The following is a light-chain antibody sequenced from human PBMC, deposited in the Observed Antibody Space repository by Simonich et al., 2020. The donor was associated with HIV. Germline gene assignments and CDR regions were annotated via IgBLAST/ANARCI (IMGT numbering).Light chain of an antibody. CDR1: QSLLHSDGKTY. CDR2: EVS. V-gene: IGKV2D-29*02. J-gene: IGKJ5*01. Sequence: DIVMTQTPLSLSVTPGQPASISCKSSQSLLHSDGKTYLYWYLQKPGQSPQLLIYEVSNRVSGVPDRFSGNGSGTDFTLRISRVEAEDVGVYYCMQGIQLPPITFGQGTRLEMK. CDR3: MQGIQLPPIT.